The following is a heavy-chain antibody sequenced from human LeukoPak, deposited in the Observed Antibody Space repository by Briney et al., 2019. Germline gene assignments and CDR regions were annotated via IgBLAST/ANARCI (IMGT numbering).Heavy chain of an antibody. CDR2: IYSGGST. D-gene: IGHD3-10*01. Sequence: GGSLRLSCAASGFTVSSNYMSWVRQAPGRGLEWVSVIYSGGSTYYADSVKGRFTISRDNSKNTLFLQMNSLRAGDTAVYYCARGTVTMVDYWGQGALVTVSS. CDR3: ARGTVTMVDY. J-gene: IGHJ4*02. V-gene: IGHV3-66*01. CDR1: GFTVSSNY.